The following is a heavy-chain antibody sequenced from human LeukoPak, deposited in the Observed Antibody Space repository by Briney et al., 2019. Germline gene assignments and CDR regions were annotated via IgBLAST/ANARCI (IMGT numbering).Heavy chain of an antibody. D-gene: IGHD1-26*01. J-gene: IGHJ3*02. V-gene: IGHV4-34*01. CDR1: GGSFSGYY. CDR3: ASLEKNGIVGATSRAFDI. CDR2: INRSGST. Sequence: PSETLSLTCAVYGGSFSGYYWSWIRQPPGKGLEWIGEINRSGSTNYNPSLKSRVTISVDTSKNQFSLKLSSVTAADTAVYYCASLEKNGIVGATSRAFDIWGQGTMVTVSS.